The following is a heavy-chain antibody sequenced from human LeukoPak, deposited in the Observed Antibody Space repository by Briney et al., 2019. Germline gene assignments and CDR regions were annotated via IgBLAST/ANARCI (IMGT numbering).Heavy chain of an antibody. J-gene: IGHJ4*02. V-gene: IGHV4-59*01. CDR2: TYYSGNT. Sequence: SETLSLTCTVSGGSISSYYWSWIRQSPGKGLEWIGHTYYSGNTNYNPSLKSRVTISIDTSKNQFSLRLSSVTAADTAVYYCTRGRAYYDSTGYYYWGRGILVTVSS. D-gene: IGHD3-22*01. CDR3: TRGRAYYDSTGYYY. CDR1: GGSISSYY.